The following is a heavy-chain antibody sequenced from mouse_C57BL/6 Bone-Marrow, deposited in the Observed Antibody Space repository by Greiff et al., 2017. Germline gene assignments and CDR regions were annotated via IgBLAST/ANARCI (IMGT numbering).Heavy chain of an antibody. CDR2: INPGSGGT. Sequence: QVQLKESGAELVRPGTSVKVSCKASGYAFTNYLIEWVKQRPGQGLEWIGVINPGSGGTNYNEKFKGKATLTADKSSSTAYMQLSSLTSEDSAVYFCARRDGYFDVWGTGTTVTVSS. V-gene: IGHV1-54*01. CDR1: GYAFTNYL. CDR3: ARRDGYFDV. D-gene: IGHD3-3*01. J-gene: IGHJ1*03.